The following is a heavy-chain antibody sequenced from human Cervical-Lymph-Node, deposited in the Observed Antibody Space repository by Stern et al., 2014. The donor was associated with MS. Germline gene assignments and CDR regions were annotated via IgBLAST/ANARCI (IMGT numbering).Heavy chain of an antibody. CDR3: ARGGYYQSSGSFDY. V-gene: IGHV4-61*02. Sequence: QVQLQESGPGLVKPSQTLSLTCTVSGDSITSANDYWSWIRQPAGKGLEWIGRISASGSTNFNPSLRTRFTMSVDTSKTLSSLRLNSVTAADTAVYYCARGGYYQSSGSFDYWGQGTLVTVSS. CDR2: ISASGST. D-gene: IGHD3-22*01. J-gene: IGHJ4*02. CDR1: GDSITSANDY.